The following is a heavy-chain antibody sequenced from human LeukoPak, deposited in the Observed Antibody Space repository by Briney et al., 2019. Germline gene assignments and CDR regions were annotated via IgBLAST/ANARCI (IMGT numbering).Heavy chain of an antibody. D-gene: IGHD3-10*01. J-gene: IGHJ6*02. Sequence: GGSLRLSCAASGFTFSSYAMSWVRQAPGKGLEWVSAISGSGGSTYYADSVKGRFTISRDNSKNTLYLQMNSLRAEDTAVYYCAKEGGGSGNFYYYYGMDVWGQGTTVTVSS. CDR2: ISGSGGST. CDR1: GFTFSSYA. V-gene: IGHV3-23*01. CDR3: AKEGGGSGNFYYYYGMDV.